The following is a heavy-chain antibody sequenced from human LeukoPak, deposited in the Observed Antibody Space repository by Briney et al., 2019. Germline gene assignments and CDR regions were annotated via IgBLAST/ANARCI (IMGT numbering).Heavy chain of an antibody. J-gene: IGHJ4*02. CDR1: GFTFSSYG. D-gene: IGHD3-22*01. V-gene: IGHV3-30*02. Sequence: GGSLRLSCAASGFTFSSYGMHWVRQAPGKGLEWVAFIRYDGSNKYYADSVKGRFTISRDNSKNTLYLQMNSLRAEDTTVYYCASGYYYDSSGYYGGGNFDYWGQGTLVTVSS. CDR2: IRYDGSNK. CDR3: ASGYYYDSSGYYGGGNFDY.